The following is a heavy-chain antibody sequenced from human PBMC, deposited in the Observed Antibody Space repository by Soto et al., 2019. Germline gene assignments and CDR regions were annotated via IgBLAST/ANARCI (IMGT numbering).Heavy chain of an antibody. CDR2: ISGSSDRT. D-gene: IGHD5-12*01. CDR1: GCTIRNYA. CDR3: EGSWT. J-gene: IGHJ3*01. Sequence: EVQVLESGGDLVQPGGSLRLSCAASGCTIRNYAMSWVRQATGKALEWVSGISGSSDRTYYADSVKGRFTISKDTSSNTLYLQRNSLRVEDTAVYHCEGSWTWGQGTMVTVSS. V-gene: IGHV3-23*01.